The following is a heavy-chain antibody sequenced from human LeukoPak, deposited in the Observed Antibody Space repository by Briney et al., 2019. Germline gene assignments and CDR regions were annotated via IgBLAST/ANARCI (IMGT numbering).Heavy chain of an antibody. D-gene: IGHD3-22*01. CDR3: ARGGHYYDSSGYYYPG. V-gene: IGHV3-23*01. J-gene: IGHJ4*02. CDR2: IGGSGDST. Sequence: GGSLRLSCAASGFTFSSYAMSWVRQAPGKGLEWVSGIGGSGDSTYYTDSVKGRFTISRDNSKNTLYLQMNSLRVEDTAVYYCARGGHYYDSSGYYYPGWGQGTLVTVSS. CDR1: GFTFSSYA.